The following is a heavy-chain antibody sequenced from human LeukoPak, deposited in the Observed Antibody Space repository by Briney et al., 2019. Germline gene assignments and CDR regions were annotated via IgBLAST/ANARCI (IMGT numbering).Heavy chain of an antibody. CDR1: GYSFTNYW. V-gene: IGHV5-51*01. CDR3: ARLLGESGFAH. D-gene: IGHD3-16*01. J-gene: IGHJ4*02. Sequence: GESLKISCKGSGYSFTNYWIGWVRQMPGKGLEWMGIIYPDDSDTRYSPSFLGQVTFSADKSISTAYLQWSSLKASDTAMYYCARLLGESGFAHWGQGTLVTVSS. CDR2: IYPDDSDT.